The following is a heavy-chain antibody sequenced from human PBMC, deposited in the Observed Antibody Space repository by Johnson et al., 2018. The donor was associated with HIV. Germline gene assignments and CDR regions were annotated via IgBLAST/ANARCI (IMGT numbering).Heavy chain of an antibody. D-gene: IGHD5-12*01. V-gene: IGHV3-30*02. CDR3: ARSDSGYDAFDI. CDR1: GFTFSMSV. Sequence: QVQLVESGGGVVQPGGSLRLTCAASGFTFSMSVMHWVRQAPGKGLEWVTFIHYDGSNKYYADSVKGRFTISRDNSKNTLHLQMNNVRAEDTAIYYCARSDSGYDAFDIWGQGTMVSVSS. J-gene: IGHJ3*02. CDR2: IHYDGSNK.